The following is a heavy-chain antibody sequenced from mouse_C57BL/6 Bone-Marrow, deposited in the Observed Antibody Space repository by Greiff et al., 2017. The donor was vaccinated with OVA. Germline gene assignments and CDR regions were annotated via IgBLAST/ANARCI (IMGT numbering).Heavy chain of an antibody. CDR2: IWTGGGT. V-gene: IGHV2-9-1*01. D-gene: IGHD1-1*01. CDR1: GFSLTSYA. CDR3: ARVRGSSYDYYAMDY. J-gene: IGHJ4*01. Sequence: VQLKESGPGLVAPSQSLSITCTVSGFSLTSYAISWVRPPPGKGLEWLGVIWTGGGTNYNSALKSRLSISKDNSKSQVFLKMNSLQTDDTARYYCARVRGSSYDYYAMDYWGQGTSVTVSS.